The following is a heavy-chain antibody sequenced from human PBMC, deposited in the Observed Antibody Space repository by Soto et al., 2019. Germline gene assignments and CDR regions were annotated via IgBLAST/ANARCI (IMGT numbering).Heavy chain of an antibody. Sequence: GGSLRLSCAASGFTFSSYAISWVRQAPGKGLEWVSAISGSGGSTYYADSVKGRFTISRDNSKNTLYLQMNSLRAEDTAVYFCAKDDVDYDLLTGSCAFDIWGQGTMVTVSS. D-gene: IGHD3-9*01. CDR3: AKDDVDYDLLTGSCAFDI. J-gene: IGHJ3*02. CDR1: GFTFSSYA. V-gene: IGHV3-23*01. CDR2: ISGSGGST.